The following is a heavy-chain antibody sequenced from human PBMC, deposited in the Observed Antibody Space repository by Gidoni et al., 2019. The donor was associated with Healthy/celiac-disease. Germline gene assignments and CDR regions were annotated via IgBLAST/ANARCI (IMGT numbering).Heavy chain of an antibody. CDR1: GSTFRRYA. Sequence: EVQLLESGGGLVQPGGSLLLSCAASGSTFRRYAMSWVRQAPGKGLEWVSAIIGSGGSTYYADSVKGRFTISRDNSKNTLYLQMNSLRAEDTAVYYCAKFPNLIEALYNWFDPWGQGTLVTVSS. CDR3: AKFPNLIEALYNWFDP. J-gene: IGHJ5*02. CDR2: IIGSGGST. D-gene: IGHD2-21*01. V-gene: IGHV3-23*01.